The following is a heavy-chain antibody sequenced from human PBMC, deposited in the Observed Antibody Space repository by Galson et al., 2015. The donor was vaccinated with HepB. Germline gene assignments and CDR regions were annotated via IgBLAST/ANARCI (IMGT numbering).Heavy chain of an antibody. Sequence: SLRLSCAASGFFFSGNAMSWVRQAPGKGLEWVPAIGSDLNTHYTDSVKGRFTISRDNSRNTLYLQMSGLRAEDTALYYCVKDLFAGQSDYWGQGTLVTVSS. V-gene: IGHV3-23*01. CDR1: GFFFSGNA. J-gene: IGHJ4*02. D-gene: IGHD2-21*01. CDR3: VKDLFAGQSDY. CDR2: IGSDLNT.